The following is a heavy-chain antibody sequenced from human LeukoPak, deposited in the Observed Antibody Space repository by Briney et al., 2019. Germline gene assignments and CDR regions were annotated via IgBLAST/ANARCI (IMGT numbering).Heavy chain of an antibody. J-gene: IGHJ4*02. V-gene: IGHV7-4-1*02. CDR3: ASGSAAEFDY. CDR2: INTNTGNP. CDR1: GYTFTGYY. D-gene: IGHD6-13*01. Sequence: ASVKVSCKASGYTFTGYYMHWVRQAPGQGLEWMGWINTNTGNPTYAQGFTGRFVFSLDTSVSTAYLQISSLKAEDTAVYYCASGSAAEFDYWGQGTLVTVSS.